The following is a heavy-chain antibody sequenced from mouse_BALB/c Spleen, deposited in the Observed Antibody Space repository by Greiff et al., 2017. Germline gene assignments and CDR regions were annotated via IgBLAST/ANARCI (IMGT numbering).Heavy chain of an antibody. D-gene: IGHD2-4*01. J-gene: IGHJ3*01. CDR2: INPSNGGT. CDR3: TRSTMITTWFAY. CDR1: GYTFTSYY. Sequence: QVHVKQSGAELVKPGASVKLSCKASGYTFTSYYMYWVKQRPGQGLEWIGEINPSNGGTNFNEKFKSKATLTVDKSSSTAYMQLSSLTSEDSAVYYCTRSTMITTWFAYWGQGTLVTVSA. V-gene: IGHV1S81*02.